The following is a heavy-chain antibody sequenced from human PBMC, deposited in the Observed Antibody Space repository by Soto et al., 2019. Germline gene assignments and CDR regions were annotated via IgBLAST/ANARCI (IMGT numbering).Heavy chain of an antibody. CDR1: GGSFSGYY. V-gene: IGHV4-34*01. CDR2: INHSGST. D-gene: IGHD5-18*01. Sequence: SETLSLTCAVYGGSFSGYYWSWIRQPPGKGLEWIGEINHSGSTNYNPSLKSRVTISVDTSKNQFSLKLSSVTAADTALYYCARGWGYSYGGTWFGYWGQGTLVTVSS. CDR3: ARGWGYSYGGTWFGY. J-gene: IGHJ4*02.